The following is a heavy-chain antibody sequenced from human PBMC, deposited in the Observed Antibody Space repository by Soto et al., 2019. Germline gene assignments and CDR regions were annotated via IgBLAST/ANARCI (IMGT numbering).Heavy chain of an antibody. V-gene: IGHV1-69*04. CDR3: ARVGHYYDSSGYYPPAEYFQH. CDR1: GYTFTRSG. J-gene: IGHJ1*01. Sequence: GASVKVSCKASGYTFTRSGICWVRHAPGQGLEWMGRIIPILGIANYAQKFQGRVTITADKSTSTAYMELSSLRSEDTAVYYCARVGHYYDSSGYYPPAEYFQHWGQGTLVTVSS. CDR2: IIPILGIA. D-gene: IGHD3-22*01.